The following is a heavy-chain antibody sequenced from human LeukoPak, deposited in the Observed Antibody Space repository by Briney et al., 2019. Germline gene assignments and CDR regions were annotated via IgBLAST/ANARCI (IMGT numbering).Heavy chain of an antibody. J-gene: IGHJ3*02. D-gene: IGHD3-22*01. CDR3: ARDVPAYYYDSSGYTDAFDI. CDR2: VGGGGGST. CDR1: GFTFSSYA. V-gene: IGHV3-23*01. Sequence: GGSLRLSCAASGFTFSSYAMSWVRQAPGKGREWVSVVGGGGGSTYYADSVKGRFTISRDNSKNTLYLQMNSLRAEDTAVYYCARDVPAYYYDSSGYTDAFDIWGQGTLVTVSS.